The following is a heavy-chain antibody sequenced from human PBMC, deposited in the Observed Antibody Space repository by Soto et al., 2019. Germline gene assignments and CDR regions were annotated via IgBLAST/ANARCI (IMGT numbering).Heavy chain of an antibody. CDR1: GFTFSNYA. V-gene: IGHV3-23*01. D-gene: IGHD1-26*01. Sequence: GGSPRLSCAASGFTFSNYAMSWIRQAPGKGLEWVSTIRETGNTYYADSVRGRFATSRDNSENTLYLQMSSLRAEDTAVYYCAKQQMGVIRALDYWGQGTLVTVSS. J-gene: IGHJ4*02. CDR2: IRETGNT. CDR3: AKQQMGVIRALDY.